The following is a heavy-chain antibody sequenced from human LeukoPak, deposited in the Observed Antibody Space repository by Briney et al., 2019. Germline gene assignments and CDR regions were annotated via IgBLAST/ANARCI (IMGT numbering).Heavy chain of an antibody. CDR1: GFTFSSYA. CDR3: ARDPGIAAAGTFDH. J-gene: IGHJ4*02. V-gene: IGHV3-30*04. CDR2: ISYDGSNK. D-gene: IGHD6-13*01. Sequence: PGGSLRLSCAASGFTFSSYAMHWVRQAPGKGLEWVAVISYDGSNKYYADSVKGRFTISRDNSKNTLYLQMNSLRAEDTAVYYCARDPGIAAAGTFDHWGQGTLVTVSS.